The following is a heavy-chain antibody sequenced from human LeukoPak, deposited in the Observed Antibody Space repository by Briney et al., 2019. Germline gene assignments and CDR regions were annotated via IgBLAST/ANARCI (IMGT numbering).Heavy chain of an antibody. J-gene: IGHJ6*03. CDR3: AREGGSPLFGSGSTKYYYYYMDV. Sequence: SETLSLTCTVSGGSISSYYWSWIRQPPGKGLEWIGYIYYSGSTNYNPSLKSRVTISVDTSKNQFSLKLSSVTAADTAVYYCAREGGSPLFGSGSTKYYYYYMDVWGKGTTVTISS. V-gene: IGHV4-59*01. CDR1: GGSISSYY. D-gene: IGHD3-10*01. CDR2: IYYSGST.